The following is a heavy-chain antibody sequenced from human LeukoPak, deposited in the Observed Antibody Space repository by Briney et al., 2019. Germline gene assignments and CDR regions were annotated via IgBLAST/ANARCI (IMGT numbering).Heavy chain of an antibody. CDR2: IIPIFGTA. Sequence: GASVKVSCKASGGTFSSYAISWVRQAPEQGLEWMGGIIPIFGTANYAQKFQGRVTITADKSTSTAYMELSSLRSEDTAVYYCARQQDSKISLDYWGQGTLVTVSS. D-gene: IGHD3-22*01. V-gene: IGHV1-69*06. CDR3: ARQQDSKISLDY. J-gene: IGHJ4*02. CDR1: GGTFSSYA.